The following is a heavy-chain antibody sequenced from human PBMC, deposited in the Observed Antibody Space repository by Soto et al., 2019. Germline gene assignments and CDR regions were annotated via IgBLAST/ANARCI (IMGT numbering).Heavy chain of an antibody. Sequence: SVKVSCKASGFTFTSSAVQWVRQARGQRLEWIGWIVVGSGNTNYAQKFQERVTITRDMSTSTAYMELSSLRSEDTAVYYCGSTYYNPSLKSRVTISVDTSKNQFSLKLSSVTAADTAVYYCARDIHSYYYDSSGYLASGRGDAFDIWGQGTMVTVSS. V-gene: IGHV1-58*01. D-gene: IGHD2-21*02. CDR1: GFTFTSSA. CDR3: GSTYYNPSLKSRVTISVDTSKNQFSLKLSSVTAADTAVYYCARDIHSYYYDSSGYLASGRGDAFDI. CDR2: IVVGSGNT. J-gene: IGHJ3*02.